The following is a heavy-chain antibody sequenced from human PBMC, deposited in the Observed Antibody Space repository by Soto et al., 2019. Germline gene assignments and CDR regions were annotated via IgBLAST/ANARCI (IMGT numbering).Heavy chain of an antibody. D-gene: IGHD6-19*01. CDR3: ARIPGSGGMDV. CDR2: ISADNGNT. CDR1: GYTFTSYG. V-gene: IGHV1-18*01. Sequence: GASVKVSCKASGYTFTSYGISWVRQAPGQGLEWMGWISADNGNTNYSQKLQGRVTITRDTSASTAYMELTSLRSEDTAVYYCARIPGSGGMDVWGQGTTVTVSS. J-gene: IGHJ6*02.